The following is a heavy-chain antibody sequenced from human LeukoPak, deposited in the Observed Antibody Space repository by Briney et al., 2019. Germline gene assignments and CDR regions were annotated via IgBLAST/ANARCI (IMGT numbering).Heavy chain of an antibody. D-gene: IGHD4-17*01. CDR2: ITSSSVYI. CDR3: ARDRIIYGDYGDAFDI. CDR1: GFTFSTYS. J-gene: IGHJ3*02. Sequence: GGSLRLSCAASGFTFSTYSMNWVRQTPGKGLEWVSSITSSSVYIYYADSVKGRFTISRDNAKNSLYLQMNSLRAEDTAVYYCARDRIIYGDYGDAFDIWGRGTMVTVSS. V-gene: IGHV3-21*01.